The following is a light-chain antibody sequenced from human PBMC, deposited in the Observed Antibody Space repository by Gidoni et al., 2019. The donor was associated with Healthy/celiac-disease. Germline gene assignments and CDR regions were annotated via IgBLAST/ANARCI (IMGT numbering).Light chain of an antibody. V-gene: IGKV3-20*01. CDR1: QSVSSSY. CDR3: QQYCSSIFT. J-gene: IGKJ3*01. CDR2: GAS. Sequence: ENVSTPSPGTLSLSPGERDTLSCRSSQSVSSSYLAWYQQKPGQAPMLLIYGASSRATGLPDRFSGSGSGTDFTLTISRLEPEDFAVYYCQQYCSSIFTFGPGTKVDIK.